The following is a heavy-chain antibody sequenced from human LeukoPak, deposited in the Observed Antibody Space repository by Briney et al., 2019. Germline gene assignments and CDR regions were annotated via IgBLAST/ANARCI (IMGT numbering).Heavy chain of an antibody. Sequence: PGGSLRLSCAASGFTFSSFTMNWVRQAPGKGLEWVSSISSSSLYIYYADSVRGRFTISRDNAKNSLYLQMNSLRAEDTAVYYCATVEMPIDYWGQGTLVTVSS. CDR3: ATVEMPIDY. V-gene: IGHV3-21*01. CDR2: ISSSSLYI. CDR1: GFTFSSFT. J-gene: IGHJ4*02. D-gene: IGHD5-24*01.